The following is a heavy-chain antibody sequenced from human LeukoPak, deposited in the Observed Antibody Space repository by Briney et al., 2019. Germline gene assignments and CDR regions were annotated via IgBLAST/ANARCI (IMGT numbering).Heavy chain of an antibody. CDR3: ARARASLYYFDY. V-gene: IGHV1-18*01. D-gene: IGHD2-15*01. J-gene: IGHJ4*02. CDR1: GYTCTSYG. Sequence: ASVKVSCKASGYTCTSYGISWVRQAPGQGLEWMGWISAYNGNTNYAQKLQGRVTMTTDTSTSTAYMELRSPRSDDTAVYYCARARASLYYFDYWGQGTLVTVSS. CDR2: ISAYNGNT.